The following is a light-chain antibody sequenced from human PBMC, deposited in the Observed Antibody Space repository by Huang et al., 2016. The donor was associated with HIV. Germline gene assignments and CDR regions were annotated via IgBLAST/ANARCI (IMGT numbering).Light chain of an antibody. J-gene: IGKJ1*01. CDR3: HQYGDSRGT. CDR2: GAS. V-gene: IGKV3-20*01. Sequence: EIVLTQSPGTLSLSPGERATLPCRARQSVNNHFVAWYQQKPGQAHRLLIYGASSMATGVPDRFSGSGSGTDFTLTISRLEPEDFAVYYCHQYGDSRGTFGQGTKVEIK. CDR1: QSVNNHF.